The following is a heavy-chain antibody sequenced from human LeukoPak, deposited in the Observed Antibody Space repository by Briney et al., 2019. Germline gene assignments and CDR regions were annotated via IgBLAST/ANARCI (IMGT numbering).Heavy chain of an antibody. CDR2: ISGIDSST. CDR1: AFTFSSYA. J-gene: IGHJ4*02. Sequence: PGGSLRLSCAAPAFTFSSYAMSWVRQAPGKGLEWVSTISGIDSSTYYADSVRGRFTISRDNSKNTVFLQMNSLRVEDTAIYYCAKDQDVYSGSQSWGQGTLVTVSS. D-gene: IGHD1-26*01. V-gene: IGHV3-23*01. CDR3: AKDQDVYSGSQS.